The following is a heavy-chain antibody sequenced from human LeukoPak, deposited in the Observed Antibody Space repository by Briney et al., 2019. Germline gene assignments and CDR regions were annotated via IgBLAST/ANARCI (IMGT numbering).Heavy chain of an antibody. Sequence: ASVKVSCKVSGYTLTELSMHWVRQAPGKGLEWMGGFDPEDGETIYAQKFQGRVTMTEDTSTDTAYMELSSLRSEDTAMYFCATSSSYLRYYYYYMDVWGKGTTVTVPS. CDR2: FDPEDGET. J-gene: IGHJ6*03. D-gene: IGHD3-22*01. CDR3: ATSSSYLRYYYYYMDV. V-gene: IGHV1-24*01. CDR1: GYTLTELS.